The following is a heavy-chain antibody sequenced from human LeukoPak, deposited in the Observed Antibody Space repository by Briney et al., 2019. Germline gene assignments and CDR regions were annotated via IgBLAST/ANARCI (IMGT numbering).Heavy chain of an antibody. D-gene: IGHD6-19*01. J-gene: IGHJ4*02. Sequence: ASVKVSCKASGYTFTSYGINWVRQAPGQGLEWMGWISAYNGDTNYAQKFQGRVTMTRDTSISTAYMELSRLRSDDTAFYYFAREEYSSGCDYWGQGTLVTVSS. CDR3: AREEYSSGCDY. CDR1: GYTFTSYG. V-gene: IGHV1-18*01. CDR2: ISAYNGDT.